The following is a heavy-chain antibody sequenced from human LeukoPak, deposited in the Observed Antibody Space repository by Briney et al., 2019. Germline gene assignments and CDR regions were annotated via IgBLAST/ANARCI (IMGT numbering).Heavy chain of an antibody. V-gene: IGHV5-10-1*01. CDR1: GYSFTSFW. D-gene: IGHD6-19*01. J-gene: IGHJ4*02. CDR2: IDPSDSYT. Sequence: GESLKITRECSGYSFTSFWITWTRQIPGKGLEWMGRIDPSDSYTNYSPSFQGHVTISADKSISTAYLQWSSLKASDTAVYYCAIGSSGFTDYWGQGTLVTVSS. CDR3: AIGSSGFTDY.